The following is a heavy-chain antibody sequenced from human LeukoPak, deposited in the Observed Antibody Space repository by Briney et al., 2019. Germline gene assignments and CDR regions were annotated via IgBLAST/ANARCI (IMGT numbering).Heavy chain of an antibody. Sequence: GGSLRLSCAASGFTFSSVWMTWVRQAPGKGLEWVANIKQDGSEKTYVDSVRGRFTISRDNATNSLYLQMNSLRAEDTAGYYCARDPNDFDFWGQGTLVTVSS. J-gene: IGHJ4*02. V-gene: IGHV3-7*01. CDR2: IKQDGSEK. CDR3: ARDPNDFDF. CDR1: GFTFSSVW.